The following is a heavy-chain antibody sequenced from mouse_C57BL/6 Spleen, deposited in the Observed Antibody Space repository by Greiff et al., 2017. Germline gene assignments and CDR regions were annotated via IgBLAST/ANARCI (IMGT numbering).Heavy chain of an antibody. CDR2: IDPENGDT. D-gene: IGHD1-1*01. J-gene: IGHJ2*01. CDR3: TTGVRSYSFDY. Sequence: EVQLQQSGAELVRPGASVKLSCTASGFNIKDDYMHWVKQRPEQGLEWIGWIDPENGDTEYASKFQGKATITADTSSNTAYLQLSSLTSEDTAVYYCTTGVRSYSFDYWGQGTTLTVSS. V-gene: IGHV14-4*01. CDR1: GFNIKDDY.